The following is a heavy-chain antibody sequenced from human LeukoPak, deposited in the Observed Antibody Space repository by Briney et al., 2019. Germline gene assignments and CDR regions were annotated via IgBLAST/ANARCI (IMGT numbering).Heavy chain of an antibody. Sequence: SETLSLTCAVYGGSFSGYYWSWIRQPPGKGLEWIGEINHSGSTNYNPSLKSRVTISVDTSKNQFSLKLSSVTAADTAVYYCAGLSGVVRGAIDYWGQGTLVTVSS. J-gene: IGHJ4*02. CDR3: AGLSGVVRGAIDY. V-gene: IGHV4-34*01. D-gene: IGHD3-10*01. CDR2: INHSGST. CDR1: GGSFSGYY.